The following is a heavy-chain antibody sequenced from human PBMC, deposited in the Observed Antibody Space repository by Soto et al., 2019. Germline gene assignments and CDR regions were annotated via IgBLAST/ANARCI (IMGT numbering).Heavy chain of an antibody. D-gene: IGHD3-10*01. V-gene: IGHV4-31*03. J-gene: IGHJ6*02. Sequence: QVQLQESGPGLVKPSQTLSLTCTVSGGSISSGGYYWSWIRQHPRKGLEWIGYIYYSGSTYYNPSLKSRVTISVDTSKNQFSLKLSSVTAADTAVYYCARDYGSGDYYYGMDVWGQGTTVTVSS. CDR3: ARDYGSGDYYYGMDV. CDR2: IYYSGST. CDR1: GGSISSGGYY.